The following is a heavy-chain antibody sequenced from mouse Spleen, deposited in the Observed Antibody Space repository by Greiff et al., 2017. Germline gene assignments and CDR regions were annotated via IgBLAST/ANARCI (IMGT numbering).Heavy chain of an antibody. CDR3: ARWRVFITKGYAMDY. CDR2: IYPGSGST. J-gene: IGHJ4*01. V-gene: IGHV1-55*01. D-gene: IGHD1-1*01. Sequence: QVQLQQPGAELVKPGASVKMSCKASGYTFTSYWITWVKQRPGQGLEWIGDIYPGSGSTNYNEKFKSKATLTVDTSSSTAYMQLSSLTSEDSAVYYCARWRVFITKGYAMDYWGQGTSVTVSS. CDR1: GYTFTSYW.